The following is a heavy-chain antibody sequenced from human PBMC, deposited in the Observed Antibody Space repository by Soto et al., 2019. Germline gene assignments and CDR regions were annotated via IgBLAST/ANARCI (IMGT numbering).Heavy chain of an antibody. CDR3: ATVSAAGTYFDY. Sequence: QVQLQESGPGLVKPSGTLSLTCAVSGGSISSSNWWSWARQPPGKGLEWIGENYHSGSTNYNPSLNSRATLSVATSKNPFSLKLSSVTAADTAVYYCATVSAAGTYFDYWGQGTLVTVSS. D-gene: IGHD6-13*01. V-gene: IGHV4-4*02. J-gene: IGHJ4*02. CDR1: GGSISSSNW. CDR2: NYHSGST.